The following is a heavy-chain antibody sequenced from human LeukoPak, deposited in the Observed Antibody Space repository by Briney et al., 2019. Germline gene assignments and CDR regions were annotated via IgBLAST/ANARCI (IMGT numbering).Heavy chain of an antibody. CDR1: GYTFTGYH. V-gene: IGHV1-2*02. CDR2: INPNSGGT. Sequence: GASVKVSCKASGYTFTGYHMHWVRQAPGQGLEWMEWINPNSGGTSYAQKFQGRVTMARDTSISTVYMELSRLRSDDTAVYYCARDRGSYFSDAFDIWGQGTMVTVSS. J-gene: IGHJ3*02. CDR3: ARDRGSYFSDAFDI. D-gene: IGHD1-26*01.